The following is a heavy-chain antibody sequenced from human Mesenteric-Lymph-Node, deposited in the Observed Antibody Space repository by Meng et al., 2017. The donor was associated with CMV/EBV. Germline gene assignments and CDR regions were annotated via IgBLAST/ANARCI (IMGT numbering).Heavy chain of an antibody. D-gene: IGHD1-14*01. V-gene: IGHV4-39*01. Sequence: SETLSLTCTVSGGSITSTIHYWGWIRQPPGKGLEWIANIYYTGSTHYNPSLRSRVTISVDTSKNQFSLKLSSVTAADTAVYYCARHGSDHLPRSWGQGTLVTVSS. CDR1: GGSITSTIHY. CDR2: IYYTGST. CDR3: ARHGSDHLPRS. J-gene: IGHJ5*02.